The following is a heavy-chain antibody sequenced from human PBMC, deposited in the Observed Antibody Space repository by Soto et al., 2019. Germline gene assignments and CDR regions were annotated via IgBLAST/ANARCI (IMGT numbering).Heavy chain of an antibody. CDR2: IYSGGST. V-gene: IGHV3-53*01. D-gene: IGHD5-18*01. Sequence: PGGSLRLSCAASGFSVSSNYMSWVRQAPGKGLEWVSVIYSGGSTFYADSVKGRFTISRDSSKNTLYLQMNSLRAEDTAVYYCARDLNSYGYCDYWGQGTLVTVS. CDR1: GFSVSSNY. J-gene: IGHJ4*02. CDR3: ARDLNSYGYCDY.